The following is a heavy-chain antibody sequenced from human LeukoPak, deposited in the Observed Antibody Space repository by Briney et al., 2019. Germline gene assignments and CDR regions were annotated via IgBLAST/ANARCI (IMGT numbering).Heavy chain of an antibody. CDR2: IKSDGSST. D-gene: IGHD1-1*01. Sequence: GGSLRLSCAASGFTFSSYWFHWVRQAPGKGLVWVSRIKSDGSSTSYADSVKGRFTISRDNAKNTLYLQMNSLRAEDTAVYYCARERKYDSNFDYWGQGTLVTVSS. V-gene: IGHV3-74*01. CDR3: ARERKYDSNFDY. CDR1: GFTFSSYW. J-gene: IGHJ4*02.